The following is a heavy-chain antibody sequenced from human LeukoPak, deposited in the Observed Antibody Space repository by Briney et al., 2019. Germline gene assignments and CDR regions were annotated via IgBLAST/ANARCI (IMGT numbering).Heavy chain of an antibody. Sequence: SVKVSCKASGGTFSSYAISWVRQAPGQGLEWMGGIIPIFGTANYAQKFQGRVTITADESTSTAYMELSSLRSEDTAVYYCARDRRGYYDSSGYYLNRYFDLWGRGTLVTVSS. V-gene: IGHV1-69*13. CDR2: IIPIFGTA. J-gene: IGHJ2*01. D-gene: IGHD3-22*01. CDR3: ARDRRGYYDSSGYYLNRYFDL. CDR1: GGTFSSYA.